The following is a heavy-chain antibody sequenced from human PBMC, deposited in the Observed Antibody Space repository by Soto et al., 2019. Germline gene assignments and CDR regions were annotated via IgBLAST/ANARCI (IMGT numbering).Heavy chain of an antibody. D-gene: IGHD4-17*01. V-gene: IGHV4-59*01. CDR1: GGSITTYQ. Sequence: QVQLQESGPGLVKPSETLSLTCTVSGGSITTYQWSWIRQSPGKGLEWIAGYSGFTDYNPSLESRATISVDRSKNQFSLTLRSVTAADTAVYYCARDYGDYSFFFDYWGQGVQVTVSS. CDR2: GYSGFT. J-gene: IGHJ4*02. CDR3: ARDYGDYSFFFDY.